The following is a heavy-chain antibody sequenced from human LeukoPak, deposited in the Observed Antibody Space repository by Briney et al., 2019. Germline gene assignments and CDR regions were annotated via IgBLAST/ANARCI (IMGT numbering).Heavy chain of an antibody. J-gene: IGHJ4*02. V-gene: IGHV4-4*07. CDR1: GGSINSSY. Sequence: SETLSLTCTVSGGSINSSYWGWIRQPAGKGLEWIGRIYTTGSTNYNPSLKSRVTISVDTSKNQFSLKLTSVTAADTAMYYCASAGYTISYYSLDYWGQGTLVTVSS. CDR3: ASAGYTISYYSLDY. CDR2: IYTTGST. D-gene: IGHD1-26*01.